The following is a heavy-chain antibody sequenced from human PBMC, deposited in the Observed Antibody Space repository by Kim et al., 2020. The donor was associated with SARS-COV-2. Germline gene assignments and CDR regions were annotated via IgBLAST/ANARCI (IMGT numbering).Heavy chain of an antibody. J-gene: IGHJ5*02. Sequence: ELSRHWVRQAPGKGLKWMGGFDPEDGETIYAQKFQGRVTMTEDTSTDTAYMELSSLRSEDTAVYYCATSPPYCSSTSCLNWFDPWGQGTLAT. CDR2: FDPEDGET. D-gene: IGHD2-2*01. V-gene: IGHV1-24*01. CDR1: ELS. CDR3: ATSPPYCSSTSCLNWFDP.